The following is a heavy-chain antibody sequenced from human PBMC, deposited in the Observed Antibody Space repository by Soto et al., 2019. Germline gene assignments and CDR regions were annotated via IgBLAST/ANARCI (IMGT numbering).Heavy chain of an antibody. V-gene: IGHV1-18*04. D-gene: IGHD6-19*01. CDR2: VNGYNGNT. J-gene: IGHJ4*02. Sequence: QVQLVQSGAEVKKPGASVKISCKASGYTFTNYGISWVRQAPGQGLEWMGWVNGYNGNTNYAQKLWGRVTMTRDTSTSTAYMELRTLRSDDTAVYYCARDEGSHGFDSWGQGTLVSVSS. CDR1: GYTFTNYG. CDR3: ARDEGSHGFDS.